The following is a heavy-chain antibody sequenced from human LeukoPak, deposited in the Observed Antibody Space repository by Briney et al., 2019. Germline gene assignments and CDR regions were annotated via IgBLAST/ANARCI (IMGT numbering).Heavy chain of an antibody. J-gene: IGHJ3*01. CDR1: GFTFSSYW. V-gene: IGHV3-74*01. D-gene: IGHD1-26*01. CDR2: INSDGSST. Sequence: GGSLRLSCAASGFTFSSYWMHWVRQAPGKGLVWVSRINSDGSSTSYADSVKGRFTISRDNAKNTLYLQMSSLTVEDTAVYYCAKVHLRIEIYAFDVWGQGTMVTVSS. CDR3: AKVHLRIEIYAFDV.